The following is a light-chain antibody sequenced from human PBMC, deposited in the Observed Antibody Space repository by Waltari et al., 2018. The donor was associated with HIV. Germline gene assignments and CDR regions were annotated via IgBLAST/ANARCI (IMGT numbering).Light chain of an antibody. J-gene: IGLJ2*01. CDR1: ALPKQY. Sequence: SYELTQPPSVSVSPGQTARITCSGDALPKQYAYWYQQKPGQAPVLVIYKDNERPSGIPERFSGSSSGTTVTLTISGVQAEDEANYYCQSADSSGTKGVFGGGTKLTVL. CDR2: KDN. CDR3: QSADSSGTKGV. V-gene: IGLV3-25*03.